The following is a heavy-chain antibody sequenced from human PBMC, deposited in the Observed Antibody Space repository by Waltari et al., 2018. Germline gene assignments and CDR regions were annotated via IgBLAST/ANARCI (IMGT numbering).Heavy chain of an antibody. J-gene: IGHJ6*02. CDR3: ARVATVTTDYYYYYGMDV. Sequence: QVQLVQSGAEVQKLGSSVMASCKASGGTFSSYAFSRLRLAPGLGLEWMGGIIPILGKANYAQKFQGRVTITADESTSTAYMKLSSLGSEDTAVYYCARVATVTTDYYYYYGMDVWGQGTTVTVSS. D-gene: IGHD4-17*01. V-gene: IGHV1-69*01. CDR2: IIPILGKA. CDR1: GGTFSSYA.